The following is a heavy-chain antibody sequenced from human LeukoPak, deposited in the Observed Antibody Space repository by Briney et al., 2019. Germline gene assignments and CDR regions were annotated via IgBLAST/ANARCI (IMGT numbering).Heavy chain of an antibody. CDR2: ISGSGGST. D-gene: IGHD3-22*01. J-gene: IGHJ4*02. CDR3: AYDSSGYYSFDY. CDR1: GFTFSSYA. Sequence: PGGSLGLSCAASGFTFSSYAMSWVRQAPGKGLEWVSAISGSGGSTYYADSVKGRFTISRDNSKNTLYLQMNSLRAEDTAVYYCAYDSSGYYSFDYWGQGTLVTVSS. V-gene: IGHV3-23*01.